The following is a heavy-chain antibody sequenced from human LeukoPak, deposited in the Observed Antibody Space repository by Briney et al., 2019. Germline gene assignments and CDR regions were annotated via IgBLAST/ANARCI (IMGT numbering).Heavy chain of an antibody. D-gene: IGHD6-13*01. J-gene: IGHJ4*02. CDR2: INHSGST. V-gene: IGHV4-34*01. Sequence: SETLSLTCAVYGGSFSGYYWSWIRQPPGKGLEWIGEINHSGSTNYNPSLKSRVTISVDTPKNQFSLKLSSVTAADTAVYYCARSGHSSSWTGFDYWGQGTLVTVSS. CDR3: ARSGHSSSWTGFDY. CDR1: GGSFSGYY.